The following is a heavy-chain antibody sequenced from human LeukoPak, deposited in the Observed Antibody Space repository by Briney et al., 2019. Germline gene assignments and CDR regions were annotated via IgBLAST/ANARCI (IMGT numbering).Heavy chain of an antibody. CDR3: ARGVSSSWYGNWFDP. J-gene: IGHJ5*02. D-gene: IGHD6-13*01. CDR2: MNPNSGNT. CDR1: GYTFTSYD. Sequence: ASVKVSCXASGYTFTSYDINWVRQATGQGLEWMGWMNPNSGNTGYAQKFQGRVTMTRNTSISTAYMELSSLRSEDTAVYYCARGVSSSWYGNWFDPWGQGTLVTASS. V-gene: IGHV1-8*01.